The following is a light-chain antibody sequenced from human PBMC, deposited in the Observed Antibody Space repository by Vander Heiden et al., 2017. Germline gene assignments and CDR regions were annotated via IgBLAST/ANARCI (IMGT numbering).Light chain of an antibody. CDR3: QQYGSSPGYT. CDR2: GAS. V-gene: IGKV3-20*01. CDR1: QRVSSSY. Sequence: EIVLTQSPATLSLSPGERATLSCRASQRVSSSYLAWYQQKPGQAPRLLIYGASSRATGIPDRFSGSGSGTDFTLTISRLEPEDFAVYYCQQYGSSPGYTFGQGTKLEIK. J-gene: IGKJ2*01.